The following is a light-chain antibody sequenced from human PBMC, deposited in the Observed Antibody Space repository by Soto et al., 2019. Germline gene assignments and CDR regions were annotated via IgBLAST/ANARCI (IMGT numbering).Light chain of an antibody. Sequence: EIVLTQSPGTLSLSPGERATLSCRASQSVSSNYVAWYQQKPGQTPKVLIYRASSRATGIPDRFSGSGSGTDFTLTISSLQSEDFAVYYCQQYNNWRTFGQGTKVDIK. J-gene: IGKJ1*01. CDR1: QSVSSNY. V-gene: IGKV3-20*01. CDR3: QQYNNWRT. CDR2: RAS.